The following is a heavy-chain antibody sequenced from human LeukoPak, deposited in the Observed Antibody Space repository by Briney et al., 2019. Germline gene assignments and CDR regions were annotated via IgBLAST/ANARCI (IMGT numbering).Heavy chain of an antibody. J-gene: IGHJ5*02. CDR1: GYTLTDLS. D-gene: IGHD3-22*01. CDR2: FDPEDGET. Sequence: GASVKVSCKVSGYTLTDLSIHWVRQAPGKGLEWMGGFDPEDGETIYAQEFQGRVTMTEDTSTDTAYMELRSLTSEDTAVYYCATDPGSSGYSWGQGALVTVSS. CDR3: ATDPGSSGYS. V-gene: IGHV1-24*01.